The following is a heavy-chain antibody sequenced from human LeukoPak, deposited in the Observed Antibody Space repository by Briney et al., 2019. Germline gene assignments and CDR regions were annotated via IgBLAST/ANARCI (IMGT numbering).Heavy chain of an antibody. CDR1: GFTFSDHY. D-gene: IGHD1-26*01. CDR3: ARGVGPTTAQSTFDY. J-gene: IGHJ4*02. CDR2: FYHSGST. V-gene: IGHV4-38-2*01. Sequence: GSLRLSCAASGFTFSDHYMDWVRQAPGKGLEWIGSFYHSGSTYYNPSLESRVTISLDTSKNQLSLKLTSVTAADTAVYYCARGVGPTTAQSTFDYWGQGALVTVSS.